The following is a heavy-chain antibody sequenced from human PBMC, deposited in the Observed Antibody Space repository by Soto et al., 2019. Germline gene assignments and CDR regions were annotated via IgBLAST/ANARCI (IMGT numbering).Heavy chain of an antibody. J-gene: IGHJ1*01. Sequence: PSETLSLTCTVSGGSISSYYWSWIRQPPGKGLEWIGYIYYSGSTNYNPSLKSRVTISVDRSKNQFSLKLSSVTAADTAVYYCARGQVVAAQLWGQGTLVTVSS. V-gene: IGHV4-59*12. CDR2: IYYSGST. D-gene: IGHD2-15*01. CDR1: GGSISSYY. CDR3: ARGQVVAAQL.